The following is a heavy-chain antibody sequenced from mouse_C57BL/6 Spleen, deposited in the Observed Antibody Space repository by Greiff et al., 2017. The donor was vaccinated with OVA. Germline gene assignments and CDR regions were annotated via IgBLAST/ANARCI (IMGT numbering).Heavy chain of an antibody. CDR3: SGGGLLFAY. J-gene: IGHJ3*01. CDR2: ILPGSGCT. CDR1: GYTFTGYW. V-gene: IGHV1-9*01. Sequence: QVQLQQSGAELMKPGASVKLSCKATGYTFTGYWIEWVKQRPGHGLEWIGEILPGSGCTNYNEKFKGKATFTADTSSNTAYMQLSSLTTEDSAVYYCSGGGLLFAYWGQGTLVTVAA. D-gene: IGHD1-1*01.